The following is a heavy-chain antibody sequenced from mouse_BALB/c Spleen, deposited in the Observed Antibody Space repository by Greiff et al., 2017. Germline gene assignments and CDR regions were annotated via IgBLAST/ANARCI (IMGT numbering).Heavy chain of an antibody. CDR2: ISSGSSTI. J-gene: IGHJ1*01. CDR3: ARWGYYYGSGGYFDV. D-gene: IGHD1-1*01. CDR1: GFTFSSFG. V-gene: IGHV5-17*02. Sequence: DVKLVESGGGLVQPGGSRKLSCAASGFTFSSFGMHWVRQAPEKGLEWVAYISSGSSTIYYADTVKGRFTISRDNPKNTLFLQMTSLRSEDTAMYYCARWGYYYGSGGYFDVWGAGTTVTVSS.